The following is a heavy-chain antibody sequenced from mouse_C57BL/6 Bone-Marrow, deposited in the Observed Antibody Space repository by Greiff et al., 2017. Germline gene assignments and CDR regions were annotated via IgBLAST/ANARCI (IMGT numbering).Heavy chain of an antibody. CDR3: SGGYDGSVWYFDV. Sequence: VQLQESGPGLVAPSQSLSITCTASGFSLTSYAISWVRQPPGKGLEWLGVIWTGGGTNYNSALKSRLSISKDNSKSQVFLKMNSLQTDDTAWYYWSGGYDGSVWYFDVWGTGTTVTVSS. CDR1: GFSLTSYA. V-gene: IGHV2-9-1*01. D-gene: IGHD1-1*01. J-gene: IGHJ1*03. CDR2: IWTGGGT.